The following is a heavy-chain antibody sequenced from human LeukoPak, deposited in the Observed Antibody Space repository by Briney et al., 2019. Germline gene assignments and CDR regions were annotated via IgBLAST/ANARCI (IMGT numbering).Heavy chain of an antibody. Sequence: GGSLRLSCAASGFTLSNYGIHWVRQAPGKGLVWVSHIHNDGTTTTYAASVKGRFTISRDNAKNTVYLDMTGLSGEDTAVYYCARDFYGRYCTGGNCYYRNWFDPWGQGTQVTVSS. CDR1: GFTLSNYG. D-gene: IGHD2-8*02. V-gene: IGHV3-74*03. J-gene: IGHJ5*02. CDR3: ARDFYGRYCTGGNCYYRNWFDP. CDR2: IHNDGTTT.